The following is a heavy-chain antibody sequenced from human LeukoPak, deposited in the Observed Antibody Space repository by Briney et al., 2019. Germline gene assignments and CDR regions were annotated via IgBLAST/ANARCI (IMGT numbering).Heavy chain of an antibody. CDR1: GFTFSDYY. CDR2: ISSSGSTI. J-gene: IGHJ4*02. CDR3: ARDGWQAVAGTTGGDY. V-gene: IGHV3-11*01. Sequence: GGSLRLSCAASGFTFSDYYMSWIRQAPGKGLEWVSYISSSGSTIYYADSVKGRFTISRDNAKNSLYLQMNSLRAEDTAVYYCARDGWQAVAGTTGGDYWGQGTLVTVSS. D-gene: IGHD6-19*01.